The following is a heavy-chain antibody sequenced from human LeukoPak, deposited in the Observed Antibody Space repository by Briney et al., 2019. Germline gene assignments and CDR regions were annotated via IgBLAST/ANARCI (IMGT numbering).Heavy chain of an antibody. J-gene: IGHJ5*02. Sequence: PGGPLRLSCAASGFTFSSYSMNWVRQAPGKGLEWVSSISSSSSYIYYADSAKGRFTIYRDNAKNSLYLQMNSLRAEDTAVYYCARDVIAVAGTSWFDPWGQGTLVTVSS. D-gene: IGHD6-19*01. CDR3: ARDVIAVAGTSWFDP. CDR1: GFTFSSYS. CDR2: ISSSSSYI. V-gene: IGHV3-21*01.